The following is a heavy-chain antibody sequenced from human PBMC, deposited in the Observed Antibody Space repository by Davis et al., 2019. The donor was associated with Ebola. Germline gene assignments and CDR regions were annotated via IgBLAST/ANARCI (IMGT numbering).Heavy chain of an antibody. CDR2: IIPILGIA. CDR3: ARDDQMATTQKRYFQH. V-gene: IGHV1-69*04. D-gene: IGHD5-24*01. J-gene: IGHJ1*01. CDR1: DYTFTSYG. Sequence: AASVKVSCKASDYTFTSYGISWVRQAPGQGLEWMGRIIPILGIANYAQKFQGRVTITADKSTSTAYMELSSLRSEDTAVYYCARDDQMATTQKRYFQHWGQGTLVTVSS.